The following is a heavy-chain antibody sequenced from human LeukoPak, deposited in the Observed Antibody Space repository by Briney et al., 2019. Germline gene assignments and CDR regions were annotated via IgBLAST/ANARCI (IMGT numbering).Heavy chain of an antibody. J-gene: IGHJ4*02. Sequence: SETLSLTCTVSGVSISSSNSYWGWLRQPPGRGLEWIGSIYYSGNTYYNASLKSQVSISIDTSKNQFSLRLASVTAADTAVYYCARQTGSGLFILPGGQGTLVTVSS. CDR2: IYYSGNT. CDR3: ARQTGSGLFILP. CDR1: GVSISSSNSY. D-gene: IGHD3/OR15-3a*01. V-gene: IGHV4-39*01.